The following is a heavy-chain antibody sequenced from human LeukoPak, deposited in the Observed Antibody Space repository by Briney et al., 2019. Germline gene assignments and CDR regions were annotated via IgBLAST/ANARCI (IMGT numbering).Heavy chain of an antibody. Sequence: PGVSLRLSCAASGFTFGDYGMTWVRQAPGKGLELVSGNNWNGGSIAYADSVKGRFTVSRDNAKNSLYLQMNSLRAEDTAFYHCARRSNRYSYGSNFDYWGQGTLVTVSS. CDR3: ARRSNRYSYGSNFDY. D-gene: IGHD5-18*01. CDR1: GFTFGDYG. CDR2: NNWNGGSI. J-gene: IGHJ4*02. V-gene: IGHV3-20*01.